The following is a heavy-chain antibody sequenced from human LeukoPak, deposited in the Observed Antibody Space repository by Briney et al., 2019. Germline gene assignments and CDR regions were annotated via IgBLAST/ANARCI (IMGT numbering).Heavy chain of an antibody. CDR2: INPSDRST. J-gene: IGHJ4*02. CDR1: GYPFTSYY. V-gene: IGHV1-46*01. CDR3: ARIYCSGGSCYYGFDS. Sequence: ASVKVSCNASGYPFTSYYIHWVRQAPGQGLEWMGIINPSDRSTSYAQKFQGRVTMTRDTSTSTVYMELSSLRSEDTAVYYCARIYCSGGSCYYGFDSWGQGTLVTVSS. D-gene: IGHD2-15*01.